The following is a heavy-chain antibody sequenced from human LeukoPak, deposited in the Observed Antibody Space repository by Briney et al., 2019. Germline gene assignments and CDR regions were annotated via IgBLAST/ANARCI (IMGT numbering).Heavy chain of an antibody. Sequence: PGGSLRLSCAASGFTVSSNYMSWVRQAPGKGLEWVSVIYSGGSTYYADSVKGRFTISRDNSKNTLYLQMNSLRAEDTAVYYCASNYGDYPYAFDIWGQGTMVTVSS. CDR3: ASNYGDYPYAFDI. J-gene: IGHJ3*02. D-gene: IGHD4-17*01. V-gene: IGHV3-66*01. CDR2: IYSGGST. CDR1: GFTVSSNY.